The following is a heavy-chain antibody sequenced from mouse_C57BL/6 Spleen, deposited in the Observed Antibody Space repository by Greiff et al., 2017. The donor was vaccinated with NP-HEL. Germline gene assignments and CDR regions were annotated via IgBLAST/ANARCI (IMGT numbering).Heavy chain of an antibody. CDR2: IDPANGNT. J-gene: IGHJ2*01. CDR3: ARGGNYFNLGLDY. D-gene: IGHD2-1*01. CDR1: GFNIKNTY. V-gene: IGHV14-3*01. Sequence: VQLQQSVAELVRPGASGKLSWTASGFNIKNTYMHWVKQRPEQGLEWIGRIDPANGNTIDAPKFQGKATITADTSSNTAYLQLSSLTSEDTAIYYCARGGNYFNLGLDYWGQGTTLTVSS.